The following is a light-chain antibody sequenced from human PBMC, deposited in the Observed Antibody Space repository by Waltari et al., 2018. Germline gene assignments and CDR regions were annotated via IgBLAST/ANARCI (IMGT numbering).Light chain of an antibody. V-gene: IGLV1-40*01. CDR1: SSNIGPGYD. CDR3: QSYDSSLSGSV. Sequence: QSVLTQPPSVSAAPGQRVTISCPGSSSNIGPGYDVPWYQQLPGTAPKLLIYGNNNRPSGVPDRFSASKSGTSASLAITGLQAEDEADYYCQSYDSSLSGSVFGGGTKLTVL. J-gene: IGLJ3*02. CDR2: GNN.